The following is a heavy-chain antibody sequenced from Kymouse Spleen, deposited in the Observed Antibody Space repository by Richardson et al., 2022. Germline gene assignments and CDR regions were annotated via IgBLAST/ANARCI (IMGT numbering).Heavy chain of an antibody. CDR3: ASLNWNSLFDY. CDR2: IKQDGSEK. J-gene: IGHJ4*02. Sequence: EVQLVESGGGLVQPGGSLRLSCAASGFTFSSYWMSWVRQAPGKGLEWVANIKQDGSEKYYVDSVKGRFTISRDNAKNSLYLQMNSLRAEDTAVYYCASLNWNSLFDYWGQGTLVTVSS. CDR1: GFTFSSYW. D-gene: IGHD1-1*01,IGHD1-7*01. V-gene: IGHV3-7*01.